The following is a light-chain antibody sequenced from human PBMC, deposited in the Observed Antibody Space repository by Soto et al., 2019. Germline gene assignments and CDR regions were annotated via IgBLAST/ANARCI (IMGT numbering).Light chain of an antibody. J-gene: IGLJ1*01. CDR3: SSYAGSITLYV. CDR1: SSDVGAYNF. Sequence: QSALAQPPSASGSPGQSVTISCTGTSSDVGAYNFVSWYQQLPGKAPKLMIYEVTKRPSGVPDRFSGSKSGNTASLTVSGLQAEDEADYYCSSYAGSITLYVFGTWTKLTVL. V-gene: IGLV2-8*01. CDR2: EVT.